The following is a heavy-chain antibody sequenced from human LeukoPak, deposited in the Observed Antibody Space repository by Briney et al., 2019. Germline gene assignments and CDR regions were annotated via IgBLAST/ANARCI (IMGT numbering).Heavy chain of an antibody. V-gene: IGHV4-61*01. CDR3: ARVVTLEYYFDY. CDR1: GGSVSSGSYY. J-gene: IGHJ4*02. CDR2: IYYSGST. Sequence: SETLSLTCTVSGGSVSSGSYYWSWIRQPPGKGLEWLGYIYYSGSTNYNPSLKSRVTISVDTSKNQFSLKLSSVTAADTAVYYCARVVTLEYYFDYWGQGTLVTVSS. D-gene: IGHD1-1*01.